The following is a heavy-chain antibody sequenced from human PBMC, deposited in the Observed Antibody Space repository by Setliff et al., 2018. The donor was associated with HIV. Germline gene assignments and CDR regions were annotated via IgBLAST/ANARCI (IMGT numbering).Heavy chain of an antibody. CDR2: ISHNAIS. Sequence: SETLSLTCAVYGGSFSDYYWSWIRQPPGKGLEWIGEISHNAISNFNPSLKSRVNISVDTSKNQFSLRLSSVTAADTAVYYCATPVTSRGQGTLVTVSS. V-gene: IGHV4-34*01. D-gene: IGHD4-17*01. J-gene: IGHJ4*02. CDR1: GGSFSDYY. CDR3: ATPVTS.